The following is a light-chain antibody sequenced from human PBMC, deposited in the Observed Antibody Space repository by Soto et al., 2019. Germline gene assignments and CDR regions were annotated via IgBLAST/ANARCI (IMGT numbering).Light chain of an antibody. V-gene: IGKV3-11*01. Sequence: EIVLTQSPATLSLSPGERATLSCRASQSVSSYLARYQQKPGQAPRLPIYDASNRATGIPARSSGSGSGTDFTLTISSLEPEDFAVYYCQQRSNWPPSWTFGQGTKVEIK. CDR1: QSVSSY. CDR2: DAS. J-gene: IGKJ1*01. CDR3: QQRSNWPPSWT.